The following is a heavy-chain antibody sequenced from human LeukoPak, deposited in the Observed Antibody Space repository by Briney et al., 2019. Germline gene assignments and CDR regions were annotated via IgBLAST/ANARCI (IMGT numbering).Heavy chain of an antibody. CDR1: GGSISSYY. CDR2: IYSSGNT. V-gene: IGHV4-4*08. Sequence: SETLSLTCTVSGGSISSYYWSWIRQPPGKGLEWIGYIYSSGNTNYKSPLKSRVTISGDTSKNQISLKLSSVTAADTAVYYCARDAITMVRGVISLWGQGTLVTVSS. CDR3: ARDAITMVRGVISL. J-gene: IGHJ4*02. D-gene: IGHD3-10*01.